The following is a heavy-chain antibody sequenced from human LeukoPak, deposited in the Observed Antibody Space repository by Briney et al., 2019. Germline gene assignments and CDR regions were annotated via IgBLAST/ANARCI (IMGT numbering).Heavy chain of an antibody. CDR2: INPNSGGT. CDR1: GYTFTGYY. CDR3: ARYHTMVRGNDY. Sequence: ASEKVSCKASGYTFTGYYMHWVRQAPGQGLEWMGWINPNSGGTNYAQKFQGRVTMTRDTSISTAYMELSRLRSDDTAVYYCARYHTMVRGNDYWGQGTLVTVSS. V-gene: IGHV1-2*02. D-gene: IGHD3-10*01. J-gene: IGHJ4*02.